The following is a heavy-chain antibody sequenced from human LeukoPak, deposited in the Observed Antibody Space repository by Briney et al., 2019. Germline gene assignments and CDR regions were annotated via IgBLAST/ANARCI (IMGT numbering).Heavy chain of an antibody. Sequence: ASVKVSCKASGSTFTSYDINWVRQATGQGLEWMGWMNPNSGNTGYAQEFQGRVTITRNTSISTAYMELSSLRSEDTAVYYCARARPYYDFWSGYSPWGQGTLVTVSS. CDR2: MNPNSGNT. CDR3: ARARPYYDFWSGYSP. V-gene: IGHV1-8*03. CDR1: GSTFTSYD. J-gene: IGHJ5*02. D-gene: IGHD3-3*01.